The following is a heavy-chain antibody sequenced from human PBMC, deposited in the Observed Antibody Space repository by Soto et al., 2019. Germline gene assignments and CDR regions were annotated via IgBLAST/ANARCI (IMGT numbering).Heavy chain of an antibody. D-gene: IGHD2-2*01. Sequence: SETLSLTCTVSGVSISSYSWSWIRQPPGKGLEWIGYIYHSGSTYYNPSLKSRVTISVDRSKNQFSLKLSSVTAADTAVYYCARVPDRWGQGTLVTVS. CDR1: GVSISSYS. CDR3: ARVPDR. CDR2: IYHSGST. J-gene: IGHJ5*02. V-gene: IGHV4-59*12.